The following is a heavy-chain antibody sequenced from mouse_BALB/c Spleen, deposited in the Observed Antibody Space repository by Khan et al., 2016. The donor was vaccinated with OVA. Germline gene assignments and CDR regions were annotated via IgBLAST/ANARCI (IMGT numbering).Heavy chain of an antibody. J-gene: IGHJ4*01. V-gene: IGHV1-87*01. CDR3: ATHVHYAMDY. CDR1: GYTFTNYW. Sequence: QIQLVQSGAELARPGASVNLSCKASGYTFTNYWIHWVRQRPGQGLEWIGSIFPGNDDTNYTQKFKGKATLTADKSSSTACMQIRTLASEDSAVYDCATHVHYAMDYWGQGTSVTVSS. CDR2: IFPGNDDT.